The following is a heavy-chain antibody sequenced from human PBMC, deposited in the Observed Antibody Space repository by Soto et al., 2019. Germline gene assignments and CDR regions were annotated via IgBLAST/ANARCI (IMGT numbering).Heavy chain of an antibody. CDR2: ITAIFGTLKP. J-gene: IGHJ5*01. CDR3: AAGIEVAFDS. Sequence: VQLVQSGAEVKKPGSSVKVSCKASGGTFSDTVISWVRQAPGQGLEWMGGITAIFGTLKPNYAQKFQGRVTITADESASTAYMELSSLRSDDTALYCCAAGIEVAFDSWGPGTLVTVSS. D-gene: IGHD5-12*01. CDR1: GGTFSDTV. V-gene: IGHV1-69*01.